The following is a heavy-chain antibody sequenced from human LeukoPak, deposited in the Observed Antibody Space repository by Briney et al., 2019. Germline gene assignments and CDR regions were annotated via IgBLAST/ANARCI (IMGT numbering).Heavy chain of an antibody. CDR2: ISSDGSNK. CDR1: GFTFSSYG. Sequence: HGGSLRLSCAASGFTFSSYGMHWVRQAPGQGLEWVAVISSDGSNKYYADSVKGRFTISRDNSKNTLYLQMNSLRAEDTAVYYCAKELRIRTTVFAYWGQGTLVTVSS. V-gene: IGHV3-30*18. D-gene: IGHD4-17*01. CDR3: AKELRIRTTVFAY. J-gene: IGHJ4*02.